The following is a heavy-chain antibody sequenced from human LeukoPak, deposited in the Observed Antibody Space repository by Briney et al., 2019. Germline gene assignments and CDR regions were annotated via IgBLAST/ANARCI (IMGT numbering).Heavy chain of an antibody. D-gene: IGHD2-15*01. CDR2: THYSGRT. J-gene: IGHJ4*02. V-gene: IGHV4-30-4*08. CDR3: ARTYCSGGTCYGLDY. Sequence: WIRQPPGKGPEWIGYTHYSGRTYYNPSLKSRLTISADTSTNQFSLRLSSVTAADTALYYCARTYCSGGTCYGLDYWGQGTLVTVSS.